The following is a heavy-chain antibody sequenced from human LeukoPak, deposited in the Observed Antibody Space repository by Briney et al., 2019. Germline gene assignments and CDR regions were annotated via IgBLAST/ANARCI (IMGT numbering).Heavy chain of an antibody. CDR3: ARRSAAGIFDY. V-gene: IGHV3-11*01. Sequence: KSGGSLRLSCAASGFTFSDYYMSWIRQAPGKGLEWVSYISSSGSTIYYADSVKGRFSISMDNAKNSLYLQMNSLSAEDTAVYSCARRSAAGIFDYWGQGTLVTVSS. CDR1: GFTFSDYY. D-gene: IGHD6-13*01. CDR2: ISSSGSTI. J-gene: IGHJ4*02.